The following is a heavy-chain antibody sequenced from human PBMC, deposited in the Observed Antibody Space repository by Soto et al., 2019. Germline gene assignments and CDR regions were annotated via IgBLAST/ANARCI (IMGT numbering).Heavy chain of an antibody. CDR3: ARVVSAARRRRGFDY. V-gene: IGHV4-34*01. CDR2: INHSGST. D-gene: IGHD6-6*01. J-gene: IGHJ4*02. Sequence: SETLSLTCAVYGGSFSGYYWSWIRQPPGKGLEWIGEINHSGSTNYNPSLKSRVTISVDTSKNQFSLKLSSVTAADTAVYYCARVVSAARRRRGFDYWGQGTLVTVSS. CDR1: GGSFSGYY.